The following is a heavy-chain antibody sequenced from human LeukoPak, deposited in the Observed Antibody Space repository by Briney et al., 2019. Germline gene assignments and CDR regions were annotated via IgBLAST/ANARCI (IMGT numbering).Heavy chain of an antibody. Sequence: ASVKVSCKASGYTFNSYDISWVRQATGQGLEWMAWISTYNGNTNYALKVQGRATMTTDTSTSTAYMELRSLRSVDTAVYYCARVLRYDFWSAYYFDYWGQGTLVTVSS. CDR2: ISTYNGNT. J-gene: IGHJ4*02. D-gene: IGHD3-3*01. CDR1: GYTFNSYD. V-gene: IGHV1-18*01. CDR3: ARVLRYDFWSAYYFDY.